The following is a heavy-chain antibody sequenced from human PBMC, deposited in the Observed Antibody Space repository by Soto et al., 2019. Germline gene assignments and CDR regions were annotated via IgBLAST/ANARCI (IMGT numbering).Heavy chain of an antibody. D-gene: IGHD6-13*01. CDR1: GFTFSSYA. J-gene: IGHJ4*02. Sequence: QVQLVESGGGVVQPGRSLRLSCAASGFTFSSYAMHWVRQAPGKGLEWVAVISYDGSNKYYADSVKGRFTISRDNSKNTLYLQMNSLRAEDTAVYYCARDRGAIAAAGVDYWGQGTLVTVCS. CDR3: ARDRGAIAAAGVDY. V-gene: IGHV3-30-3*01. CDR2: ISYDGSNK.